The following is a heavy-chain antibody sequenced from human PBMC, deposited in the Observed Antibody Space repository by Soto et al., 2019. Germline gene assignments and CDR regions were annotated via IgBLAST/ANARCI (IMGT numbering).Heavy chain of an antibody. Sequence: ASVKVSCKASGYTFTRYGISWVRQAPGQGLEWMGWISGYNGDTNYAQKFQGKVTMTTDTSTSTAYMELRSLRPEDTALYYCARAHPRGRYFDWLIFPLGYWGRGALVTVSS. CDR1: GYTFTRYG. J-gene: IGHJ4*02. CDR2: ISGYNGDT. V-gene: IGHV1-18*01. CDR3: ARAHPRGRYFDWLIFPLGY. D-gene: IGHD3-9*01.